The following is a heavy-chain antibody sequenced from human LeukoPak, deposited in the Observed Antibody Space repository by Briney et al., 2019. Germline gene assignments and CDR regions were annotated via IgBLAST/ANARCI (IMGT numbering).Heavy chain of an antibody. D-gene: IGHD3-22*01. J-gene: IGHJ4*02. CDR3: AKNVHPPLYYYDSSGYYFGVGY. V-gene: IGHV3-23*01. Sequence: PGGSLRLSCAASGFTFSSYAMSWVRQAPEKGLEWVSAISGSGGSTYYADSVKGRFTISRDNSKNTLYLQMNSLRAEDTAVYYCAKNVHPPLYYYDSSGYYFGVGYWGQGTLVTVSS. CDR2: ISGSGGST. CDR1: GFTFSSYA.